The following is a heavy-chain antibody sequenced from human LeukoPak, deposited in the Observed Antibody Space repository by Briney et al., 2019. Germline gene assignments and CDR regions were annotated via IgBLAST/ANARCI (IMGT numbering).Heavy chain of an antibody. J-gene: IGHJ4*02. CDR1: GFTFSSYA. V-gene: IGHV3-23*01. Sequence: GGSLRLSCAASGFTFSSYAMSWVRQAPGKGLEWVSAISGSGGSTYYADSVKGRFTISRDNSKNTLYLQMNSLRAEDTAVYYCAEDRGPYNIVLMVYAVLFDYWGQGTLVTVSS. CDR3: AEDRGPYNIVLMVYAVLFDY. D-gene: IGHD2-8*01. CDR2: ISGSGGST.